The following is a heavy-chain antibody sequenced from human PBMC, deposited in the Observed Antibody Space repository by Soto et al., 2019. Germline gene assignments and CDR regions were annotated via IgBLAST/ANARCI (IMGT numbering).Heavy chain of an antibody. V-gene: IGHV3-30*03. D-gene: IGHD4-17*01. J-gene: IGHJ4*02. CDR3: AIPTRGLRCDYFDY. CDR2: ISYDGSNK. CDR1: GFTFSSYG. Sequence: QVQLVESGGGVVQPGRSLRLSCAASGFTFSSYGMHWVRQAPGKGLEWVAVISYDGSNKYYADSVKGRFTISRDNSKNTLYLQINSLRAEDTAVYYCAIPTRGLRCDYFDYWGQGTLVTVSS.